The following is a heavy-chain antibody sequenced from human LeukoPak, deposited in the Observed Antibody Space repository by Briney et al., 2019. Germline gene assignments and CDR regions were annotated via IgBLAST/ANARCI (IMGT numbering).Heavy chain of an antibody. CDR2: IYSGGTT. CDR1: GFTVSSNH. D-gene: IGHD3-10*01. V-gene: IGHV3-53*01. CDR3: GSSGSDTRFDY. J-gene: IGHJ4*02. Sequence: PGGSLRLSCAASGFTVSSNHMSWVRQAPGKGLEWASIIYSGGTTYYADSVKGRFTISRDNSKNMLLLQMNSLRAEDTAVYYYGSSGSDTRFDYWGQGTLVTVSS.